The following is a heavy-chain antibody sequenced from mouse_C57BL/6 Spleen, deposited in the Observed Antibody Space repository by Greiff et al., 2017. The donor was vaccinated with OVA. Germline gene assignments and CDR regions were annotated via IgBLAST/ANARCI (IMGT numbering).Heavy chain of an antibody. CDR1: GFNIKDYY. V-gene: IGHV14-2*01. D-gene: IGHD1-1*01. CDR2: IDPEDGET. CDR3: AYYYGSSYRNFDY. Sequence: VQLKESGAELVKPGASVKLSCTASGFNIKDYYMHWVKQRTEQGLEWIGRIDPEDGETKYAPKFQGKATITADTSSNTAYLQLSSLTSEDTAVYYCAYYYGSSYRNFDYWGQGTTLTVSS. J-gene: IGHJ2*01.